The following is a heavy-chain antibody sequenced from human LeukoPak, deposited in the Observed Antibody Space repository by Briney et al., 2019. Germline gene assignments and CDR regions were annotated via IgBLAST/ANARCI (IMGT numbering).Heavy chain of an antibody. CDR2: INPNSGCT. Sequence: ASVKVSCKASGYTFTGYYMHWVGQAPGKGLEWMGWINPNSGCTNYAQKFQGRVTMTMDTSISTAYMELSRLRCDDTAVYYCARAYYYDSSGYGKPPDYWGQGTLVTVSS. D-gene: IGHD3-22*01. J-gene: IGHJ4*02. V-gene: IGHV1-2*02. CDR3: ARAYYYDSSGYGKPPDY. CDR1: GYTFTGYY.